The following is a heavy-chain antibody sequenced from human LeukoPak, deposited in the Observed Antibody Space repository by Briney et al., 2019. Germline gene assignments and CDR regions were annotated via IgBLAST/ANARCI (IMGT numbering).Heavy chain of an antibody. CDR2: INAGGGAT. J-gene: IGHJ4*02. Sequence: GGSLRLSCAASGFTFSSYAIRWVRQAPGKGLEWVSSINAGGGATYYADSVKGRFAISRDNSKNTLYLQMNSLRAEDTAVYFCTRGFGGAFDYWGQGTLVTVSS. CDR3: TRGFGGAFDY. V-gene: IGHV3-23*01. D-gene: IGHD3-10*01. CDR1: GFTFSSYA.